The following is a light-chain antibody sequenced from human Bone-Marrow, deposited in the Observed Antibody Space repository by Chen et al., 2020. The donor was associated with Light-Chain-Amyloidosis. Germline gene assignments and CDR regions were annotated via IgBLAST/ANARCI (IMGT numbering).Light chain of an antibody. V-gene: IGLV8-61*01. J-gene: IGLJ1*01. Sequence: QIVVTQEPSFSVSPGGTITLTCGLNSGSVSTSHNPSWIQQTPGQTPRTLIYNTNTRSSGVTPRFSGGMIGDKAALTITGAQADDEASYYGLLYMSSGISVFGAGTTVTVL. CDR1: SGSVSTSHN. CDR2: NTN. CDR3: LLYMSSGISV.